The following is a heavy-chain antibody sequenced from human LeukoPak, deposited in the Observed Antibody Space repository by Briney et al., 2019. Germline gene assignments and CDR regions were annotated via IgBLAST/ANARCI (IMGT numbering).Heavy chain of an antibody. CDR2: INHSGST. V-gene: IGHV4-34*01. J-gene: IGHJ4*02. Sequence: SETLSLTCAVYGGSFSGYYWSWIRQPPGKGLEWIGEINHSGSTNYNPSLKSRVTISVDTSKNQFSLKLSSVTAADTAVYYCARGWVYSGYLFDYWGQGNLVNVSS. CDR3: ARGWVYSGYLFDY. D-gene: IGHD5-12*01. CDR1: GGSFSGYY.